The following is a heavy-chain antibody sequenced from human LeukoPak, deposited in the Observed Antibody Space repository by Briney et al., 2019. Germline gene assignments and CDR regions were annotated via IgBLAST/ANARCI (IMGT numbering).Heavy chain of an antibody. CDR3: ARGDHQGYSRRFDY. CDR1: GGSFSGYY. CDR2: TNHSGST. J-gene: IGHJ4*02. V-gene: IGHV4-34*01. D-gene: IGHD4-11*01. Sequence: SETLSLTCAVYGGSFSGYYWSWIRQPPGKGLEWIGETNHSGSTNYNPSLKSRVTISVDTSKNQFSLKLSSVTAADTAVYYCARGDHQGYSRRFDYWGQGTLVTVSS.